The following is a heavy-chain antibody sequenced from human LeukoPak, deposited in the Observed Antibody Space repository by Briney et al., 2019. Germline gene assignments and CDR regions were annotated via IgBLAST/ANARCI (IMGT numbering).Heavy chain of an antibody. Sequence: GRSLRLSCAASGFTFSSYAMHWVRQAPGKGLEWVAVISYDGSNKYYADSVKGRFTISRDNAKNSLYLQMNSLRDEDTAVYYCARDFRYHDSSGYYSFDYWGQGTLVTVSS. CDR1: GFTFSSYA. V-gene: IGHV3-30-3*01. CDR2: ISYDGSNK. J-gene: IGHJ4*02. D-gene: IGHD3-22*01. CDR3: ARDFRYHDSSGYYSFDY.